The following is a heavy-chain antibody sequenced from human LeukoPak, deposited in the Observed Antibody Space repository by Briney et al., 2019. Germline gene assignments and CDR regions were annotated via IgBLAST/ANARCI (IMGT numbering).Heavy chain of an antibody. J-gene: IGHJ4*02. D-gene: IGHD3-22*01. CDR1: GFTFSSYA. Sequence: GGSLRLSCAASGFTFSSYAMSWVRQAPGKGLEWVSAISGSGGSTYYADSVKGRFTISRDNAKNSLYLQMNSLRAEDTAVYYCARAATYYYDSSGYYDFDYWGQGTLVTVSS. CDR3: ARAATYYYDSSGYYDFDY. V-gene: IGHV3-23*01. CDR2: ISGSGGST.